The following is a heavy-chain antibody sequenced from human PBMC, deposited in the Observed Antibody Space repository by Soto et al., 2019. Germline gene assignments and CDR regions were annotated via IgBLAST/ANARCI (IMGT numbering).Heavy chain of an antibody. J-gene: IGHJ2*01. V-gene: IGHV1-69*02. CDR1: GGTFSSYT. Sequence: LVKVSCKASGGTFSSYTISWVRQAPGQGLEWMGRIIPILGIANYAQKFQGRVTITADKSTSTAYMELSSLRSEDTAVYYCARAAAAGTDYWYFDLWGRGTLVTVSS. D-gene: IGHD6-13*01. CDR2: IIPILGIA. CDR3: ARAAAAGTDYWYFDL.